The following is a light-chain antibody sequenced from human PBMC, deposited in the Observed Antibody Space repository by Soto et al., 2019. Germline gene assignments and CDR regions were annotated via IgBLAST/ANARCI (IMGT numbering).Light chain of an antibody. CDR1: LGISSY. V-gene: IGKV1-9*01. CDR3: QQLNSYPLT. J-gene: IGKJ4*01. CDR2: DAS. Sequence: IQLTQSPSSLSASVGDRVTLTCRASLGISSYLAWYQQKPGKAPKVLIYDASTLQSGVPSRFSGGGSGTDFTLTISSLQPEDFETYYCQQLNSYPLTFGGGTKVDI.